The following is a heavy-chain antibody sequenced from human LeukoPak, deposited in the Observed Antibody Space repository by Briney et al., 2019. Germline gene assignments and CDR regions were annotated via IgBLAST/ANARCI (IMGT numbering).Heavy chain of an antibody. CDR3: AKDRSSCYYYYGMDV. CDR2: ISGSGGST. CDR1: GFTFSSYA. D-gene: IGHD6-13*01. Sequence: GGSLRLSCAASGFTFSSYAMSWVRQAPGKGLEWVSAISGSGGSTYCADSVKGRFTISRDNSKNTLYLQMNSLRAEDTAVYYCAKDRSSCYYYYGMDVWGQGTTVTVSS. J-gene: IGHJ6*02. V-gene: IGHV3-23*01.